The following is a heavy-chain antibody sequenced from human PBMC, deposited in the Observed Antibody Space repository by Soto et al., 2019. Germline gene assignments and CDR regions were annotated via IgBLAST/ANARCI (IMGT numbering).Heavy chain of an antibody. J-gene: IGHJ4*02. CDR2: ISGSGGST. Sequence: EVQLLESGGGLVQPGGSLRLSCAASGFTFSSYAMSWVRQAPGKGLEWVSAISGSGGSTYYADSVKGRFTISRDNAENTLYLQMNSLRAEDTAVYYCAKVSARGVGGKWSESIDYWGQGTLVTVSS. CDR1: GFTFSSYA. V-gene: IGHV3-23*01. CDR3: AKVSARGVGGKWSESIDY. D-gene: IGHD6-19*01.